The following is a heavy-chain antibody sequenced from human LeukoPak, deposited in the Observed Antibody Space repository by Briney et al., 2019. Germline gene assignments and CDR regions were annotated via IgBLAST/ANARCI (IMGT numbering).Heavy chain of an antibody. CDR3: TRDAAMTTVTGGDY. J-gene: IGHJ4*02. V-gene: IGHV1-2*02. Sequence: ASVKVSCKASGYSFTGYYVHWVRQAPGQGLEWMGWINPNSGATDYAQNFQGRVTMTRDTSISTAYMELSRLRSDDTAVYYCTRDAAMTTVTGGDYWGQGTLVTVSS. D-gene: IGHD4-17*01. CDR2: INPNSGAT. CDR1: GYSFTGYY.